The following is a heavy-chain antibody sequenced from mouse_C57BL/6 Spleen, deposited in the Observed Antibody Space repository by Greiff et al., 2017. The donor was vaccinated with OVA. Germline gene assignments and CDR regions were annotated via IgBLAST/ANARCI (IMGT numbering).Heavy chain of an antibody. V-gene: IGHV3-6*01. Sequence: EVKLQESGPGLVKPSQSLSLTCSVTGYSITSGYYWNWIRQFPGNKLEWMGYISYDGSNNYNPSLKNRISITRDTSKNQFFLKLNSVTTEDTATYYCARGGGIMDYWGQGTSVTVSS. CDR1: GYSITSGYY. CDR2: ISYDGSN. CDR3: ARGGGIMDY. J-gene: IGHJ4*01.